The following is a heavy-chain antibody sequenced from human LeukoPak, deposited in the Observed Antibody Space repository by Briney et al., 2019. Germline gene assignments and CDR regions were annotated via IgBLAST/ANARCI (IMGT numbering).Heavy chain of an antibody. CDR2: ISSTSNTI. CDR1: GFTFSGYT. Sequence: PGGSLRLSCAPSGFTFSGYTMNWVRQAPGKGLEWVSFISSTSNTIYYADSVKGRFTVSRDNAKNSLYLQMNSLRAEDTAVYYCARDQWLDYWGQGTLVTVSS. V-gene: IGHV3-48*01. D-gene: IGHD6-19*01. J-gene: IGHJ4*02. CDR3: ARDQWLDY.